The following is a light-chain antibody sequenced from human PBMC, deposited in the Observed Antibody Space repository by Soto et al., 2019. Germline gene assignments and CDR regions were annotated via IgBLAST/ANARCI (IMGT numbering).Light chain of an antibody. V-gene: IGLV1-44*01. Sequence: QSVLTQPPSASGTPGQRVTISCSGSNSNIGSHTVNWYQQLPGTAPKLLMYNSNQRPSGVPDRFSGSKSGTSASLAISGLQSEDEADYYCSVWDDSLTGWVFGGGTQLTVL. CDR2: NSN. J-gene: IGLJ3*02. CDR1: NSNIGSHT. CDR3: SVWDDSLTGWV.